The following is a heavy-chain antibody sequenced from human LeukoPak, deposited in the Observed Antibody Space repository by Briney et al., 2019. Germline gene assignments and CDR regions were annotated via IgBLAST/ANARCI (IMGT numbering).Heavy chain of an antibody. CDR2: ISSSGSTT. D-gene: IGHD1-7*01. CDR3: AEKKNFYFDY. J-gene: IGHJ4*02. V-gene: IGHV3-23*01. CDR1: GFTFSTYA. Sequence: HPGGSLRLSCAASGFTFSTYAMSWVRQAPGKGLEWLSAISSSGSTTYYADSVKGRFTISRDNSKNTLYLQMNSLKAEDTAIYYCAEKKNFYFDYWGQGTLVTVSS.